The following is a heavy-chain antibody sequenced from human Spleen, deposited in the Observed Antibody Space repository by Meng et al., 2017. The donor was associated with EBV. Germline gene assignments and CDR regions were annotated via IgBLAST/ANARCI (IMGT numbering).Heavy chain of an antibody. CDR3: SRDLAGPYDD. J-gene: IGHJ4*02. V-gene: IGHV3-74*03. CDR1: GFTFSRYW. Sequence: VYLGESGGALFRPGGSLRPSCAVSGFTFSRYWMHWVRQVPGKGLVWVSRINENGGITTYADSVRGRFTISRDNTKNTLYLEMNSLRAEDTAMYFCSRDLAGPYDDWGQGTLVTVSS. CDR2: INENGGIT.